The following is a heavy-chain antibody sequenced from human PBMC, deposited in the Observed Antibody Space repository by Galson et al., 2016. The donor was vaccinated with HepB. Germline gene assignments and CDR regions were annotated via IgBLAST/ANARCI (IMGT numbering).Heavy chain of an antibody. J-gene: IGHJ4*02. CDR1: GFVFSNFG. D-gene: IGHD1-1*01. Sequence: SLRLSCAASGFVFSNFGLSWVRQAPGKGLEWVASTSTRRTTYYSDSVQGRFTISRDNSNNTLYLQMNGLRAEDTAVYYCAKERLVRRIFDHWGQGTLVTVSS. CDR2: TSTRRTT. CDR3: AKERLVRRIFDH. V-gene: IGHV3-23*01.